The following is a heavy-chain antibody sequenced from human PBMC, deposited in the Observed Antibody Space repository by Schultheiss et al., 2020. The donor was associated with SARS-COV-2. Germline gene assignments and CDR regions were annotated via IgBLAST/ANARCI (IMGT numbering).Heavy chain of an antibody. D-gene: IGHD1-20*01. CDR2: IYTSGTT. Sequence: SETLSLTCTVSGGSISSYYWSWIRQPAGKGLEWIGRIYTSGTTNFNPSLESRAAISADTSRNQFSLKLTSVTAADTGVYYCASQLTGLGHWGQGTLVTVSS. CDR3: ASQLTGLGH. CDR1: GGSISSYY. J-gene: IGHJ5*02. V-gene: IGHV4-4*07.